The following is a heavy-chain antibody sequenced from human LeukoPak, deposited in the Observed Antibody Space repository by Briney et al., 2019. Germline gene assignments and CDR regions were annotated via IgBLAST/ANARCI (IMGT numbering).Heavy chain of an antibody. CDR3: AQAGYSSGWYHLDAFDI. CDR2: IYSGGST. D-gene: IGHD6-19*01. J-gene: IGHJ3*02. CDR1: GFTVSSNY. Sequence: GGSLRLSCAASGFTVSSNYMSWVRQAPGKGLEWVSVIYSGGSTYYADSVKGRFTISRDNSKNTLYLQMNSLRAEDTAVYYCAQAGYSSGWYHLDAFDIWGQGTMVTVSS. V-gene: IGHV3-66*01.